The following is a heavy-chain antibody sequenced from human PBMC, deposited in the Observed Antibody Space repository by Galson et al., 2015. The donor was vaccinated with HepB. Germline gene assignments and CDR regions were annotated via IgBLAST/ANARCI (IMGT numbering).Heavy chain of an antibody. CDR2: IYPVDSDT. D-gene: IGHD2-2*02. J-gene: IGHJ4*02. CDR3: ARYYCSSTSCYNGFDY. CDR1: GYSFTSYW. Sequence: QSGAEVKKPGESLKISCKGSGYSFTSYWIGWVRQMPGKGLEWMGIIYPVDSDTRYSQSFQGQVNISADKSISTAYLQWSSLKASDTAMYYCARYYCSSTSCYNGFDYWGQGTLVTVSS. V-gene: IGHV5-51*03.